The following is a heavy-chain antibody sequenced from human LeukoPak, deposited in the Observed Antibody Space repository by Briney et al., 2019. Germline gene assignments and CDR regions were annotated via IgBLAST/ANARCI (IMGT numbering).Heavy chain of an antibody. D-gene: IGHD5-24*01. V-gene: IGHV6-1*01. Sequence: SQTLSLTCAISGDSVSSNSAAWNWIRQSPSRGLEWLGRTYYRSKWYNDYAVSVKSRITINPDTSKNQFSLQLNSVTPEDTAVYYCARGQEMATIESPTNDAFDIWGQGTMVTVSS. CDR1: GDSVSSNSAA. CDR3: ARGQEMATIESPTNDAFDI. CDR2: TYYRSKWYN. J-gene: IGHJ3*02.